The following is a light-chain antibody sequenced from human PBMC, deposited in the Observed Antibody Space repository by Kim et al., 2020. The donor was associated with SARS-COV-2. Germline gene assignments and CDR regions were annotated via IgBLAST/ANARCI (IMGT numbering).Light chain of an antibody. J-gene: IGKJ2*01. CDR2: GAS. CDR3: QQAYSFPHT. Sequence: SASVGDKVTITCRASHYIRTNLAWYQQKSGKAPKLLIYGASNLQNKVPSRFGGSGSGTDFTLTITSLQSDDFATYFCQQAYSFPHTFGQGTKLEI. V-gene: IGKV1-12*01. CDR1: HYIRTN.